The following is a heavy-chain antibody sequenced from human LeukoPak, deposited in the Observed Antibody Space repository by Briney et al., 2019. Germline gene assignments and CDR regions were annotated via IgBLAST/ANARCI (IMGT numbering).Heavy chain of an antibody. CDR2: IYYSGST. Sequence: AETLSLSCTVSGGSISSYYWSWIRQPPGKGLEWIGFIYYSGSTNYNPSIKSRVTISVDTSKNQFSLKLSSVTAADTAVYYCARAISPGYYGSGSPNYFDYWGQGTLVTVSS. V-gene: IGHV4-59*01. D-gene: IGHD3-10*01. J-gene: IGHJ4*02. CDR3: ARAISPGYYGSGSPNYFDY. CDR1: GGSISSYY.